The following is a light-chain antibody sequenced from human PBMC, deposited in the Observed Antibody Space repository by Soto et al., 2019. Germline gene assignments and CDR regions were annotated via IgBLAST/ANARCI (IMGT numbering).Light chain of an antibody. CDR2: EVN. V-gene: IGLV2-14*01. CDR1: SSDVGGYNY. Sequence: QSAPTQPASVSGSPGQSITISCTGTSSDVGGYNYVSWYQQHPGKAPKLMIYEVNNRPSGVSNRFSGSKSGNTASLTISGLKAGDEGNYYGGSYKISSPLMVFGGGTKVTVL. J-gene: IGLJ2*01. CDR3: GSYKISSPLMV.